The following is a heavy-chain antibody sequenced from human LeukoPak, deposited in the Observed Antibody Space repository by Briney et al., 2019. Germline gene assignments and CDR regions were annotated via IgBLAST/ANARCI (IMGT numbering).Heavy chain of an antibody. Sequence: GGSLRLSCAASGFTFSNAWMNWVRQAPGKGLEWVGRIKSKTDGGTTDYAAPVKGRFTISRDDSKNTLYLQMNSLKTEDTAVYYCARACSPTLWCSPDYGMDVWGQGTTVTVSS. CDR3: ARACSPTLWCSPDYGMDV. J-gene: IGHJ6*02. CDR2: IKSKTDGGTT. D-gene: IGHD2-8*01. V-gene: IGHV3-15*07. CDR1: GFTFSNAW.